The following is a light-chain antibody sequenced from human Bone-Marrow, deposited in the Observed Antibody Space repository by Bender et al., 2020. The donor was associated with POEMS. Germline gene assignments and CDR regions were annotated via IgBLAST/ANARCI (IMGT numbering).Light chain of an antibody. J-gene: IGLJ3*02. CDR3: QAYDRSLTWV. V-gene: IGLV1-40*01. CDR1: SSNIGAGVD. Sequence: QSVLTQPPSVSGAPGQRVNISCSGSSSNIGAGVDVQWYQQRPGTAPKLLIYGHDNRPSGVPDRFSGSKSGTSASLAITGLQTEDEADYYCQAYDRSLTWVFGGGTRLTVL. CDR2: GHD.